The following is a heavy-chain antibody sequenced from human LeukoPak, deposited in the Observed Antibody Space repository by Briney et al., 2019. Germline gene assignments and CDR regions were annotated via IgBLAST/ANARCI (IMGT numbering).Heavy chain of an antibody. J-gene: IGHJ4*02. CDR2: VLRTGNT. CDR3: ATDPHPNWNSLLHDS. D-gene: IGHD1-7*01. CDR1: GYSISTAYY. V-gene: IGHV4-38-2*02. Sequence: SETLSLTCSVSGYSISTAYYWGWIRQPPGKGLEWIGSVLRTGNTHYSSSLKSRVTISVDTSTNQFSLQLRSVTAADTAIYYCATDPHPNWNSLLHDSWGQGTLVTVSS.